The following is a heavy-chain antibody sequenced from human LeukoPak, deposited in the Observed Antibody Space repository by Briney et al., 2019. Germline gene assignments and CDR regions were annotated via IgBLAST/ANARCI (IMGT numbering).Heavy chain of an antibody. CDR3: ARAPLAAMVTTHPWASDVDAFDI. CDR2: IYYSGST. CDR1: GGSISSSSYY. V-gene: IGHV4-39*07. J-gene: IGHJ3*02. D-gene: IGHD5-18*01. Sequence: SETLSLTCTVSGGSISSSSYYWGWIRQPPGKGLEWIGSIYYSGSTYYNPSLKSRVTISVDTSKNQFSLKLSSVTAADTAVYYCARAPLAAMVTTHPWASDVDAFDIWGQGTMVTVSS.